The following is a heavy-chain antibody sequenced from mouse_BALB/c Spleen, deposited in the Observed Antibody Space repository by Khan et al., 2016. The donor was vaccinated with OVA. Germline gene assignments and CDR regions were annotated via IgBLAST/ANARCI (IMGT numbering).Heavy chain of an antibody. CDR2: IRYDGNS. V-gene: IGHV3-6*02. D-gene: IGHD3-1*01. J-gene: IGHJ3*01. Sequence: EVQLQESGPGLVKPSQSLSLTCSVTGYSITSGYFWNWIRQFPGNKLEWMGYIRYDGNSDYNQSLKNRISITRDKSKKQFFLKLNSVTPEDTATYSCARGGSSGPAWFAYWGQGTLVTVSA. CDR3: ARGGSSGPAWFAY. CDR1: GYSITSGYF.